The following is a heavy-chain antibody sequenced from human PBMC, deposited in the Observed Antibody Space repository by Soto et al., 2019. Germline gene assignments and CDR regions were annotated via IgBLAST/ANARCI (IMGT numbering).Heavy chain of an antibody. CDR2: INPNSGGT. Sequence: VKVSCKAYAYTFTGYHMPRVLQAPGEALQWMGWINPNSGGTNYAQKFQGRVTMTRDTSISTAYMELSRLRSDDTAVYYCARENEYCGGDCSGSYYYYYGMDVWGQGTTATDS. D-gene: IGHD2-21*02. CDR1: AYTFTGYH. J-gene: IGHJ6*02. CDR3: ARENEYCGGDCSGSYYYYYGMDV. V-gene: IGHV1-2*02.